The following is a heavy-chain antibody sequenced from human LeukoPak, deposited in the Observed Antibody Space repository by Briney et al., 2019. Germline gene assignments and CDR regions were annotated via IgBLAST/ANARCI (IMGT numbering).Heavy chain of an antibody. D-gene: IGHD4-17*01. CDR2: ISGSGGSS. CDR3: ARGRGGDYVPSRFDN. CDR1: GFTFTSYA. J-gene: IGHJ4*02. V-gene: IGHV3-23*01. Sequence: GSLRLSCAASGFTFTSYAMSWVRQAPGKGLEWVSAISGSGGSSHYADSVEGRFTISRDNSKNTLYLQMSSLGVDDTALYYCARGRGGDYVPSRFDNWGQGTLVTVSS.